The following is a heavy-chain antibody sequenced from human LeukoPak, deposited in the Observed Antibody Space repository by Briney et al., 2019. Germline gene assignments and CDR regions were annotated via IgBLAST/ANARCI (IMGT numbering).Heavy chain of an antibody. CDR3: AKDKREMATMRFDY. CDR2: IWYDGSNK. J-gene: IGHJ4*02. Sequence: GGPLRLSCAASGFTFSSYGMHWVRQAPGKGLEWVADIWYDGSNKYYADSVKGRFTISRDNSKNTLYLQMNSLRAEDTAVYYCAKDKREMATMRFDYWGQGTLVTVSS. D-gene: IGHD5-24*01. V-gene: IGHV3-33*06. CDR1: GFTFSSYG.